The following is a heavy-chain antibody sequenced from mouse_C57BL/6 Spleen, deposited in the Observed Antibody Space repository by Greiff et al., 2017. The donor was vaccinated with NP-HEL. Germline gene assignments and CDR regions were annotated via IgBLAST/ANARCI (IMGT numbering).Heavy chain of an antibody. V-gene: IGHV1-69*01. CDR3: ARCRDGYYVDY. CDR2: IDPSDSYT. J-gene: IGHJ2*01. CDR1: GYTFTSYW. Sequence: QVQLQQPGAELVMPGALVKLSCKASGYTFTSYWMHWVKQRPGQGLEWIGEIDPSDSYTNYNQKFKGKSTLTVDKSSSTAYMQLSSLTSEDSAVYYCARCRDGYYVDYWGQGTTLTVSS. D-gene: IGHD2-3*01.